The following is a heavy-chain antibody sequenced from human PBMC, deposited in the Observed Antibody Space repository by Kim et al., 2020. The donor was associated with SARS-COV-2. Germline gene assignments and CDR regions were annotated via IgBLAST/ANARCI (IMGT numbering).Heavy chain of an antibody. J-gene: IGHJ4*02. Sequence: RFTISRDDSKNTLYLQMNSLRAEDTAVYYCAKDQDQAPTRYSSSVGSFDYWGQGTLVTVSS. D-gene: IGHD6-13*01. V-gene: IGHV3-23*01. CDR3: AKDQDQAPTRYSSSVGSFDY.